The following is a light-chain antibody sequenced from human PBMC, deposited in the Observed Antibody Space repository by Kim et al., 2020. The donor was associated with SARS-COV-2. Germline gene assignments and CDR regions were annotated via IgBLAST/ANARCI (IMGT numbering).Light chain of an antibody. CDR1: SNDIGSDKF. CDR2: DVS. CDR3: CSYAGSYTFV. V-gene: IGLV2-11*03. Sequence: GQSVTISCTGTSNDIGSDKFVSWYQQHPGKAPKLIIFDVSERSTGVPHRFSGSQSANTASLTISGLQPEDESDYYCCSYAGSYTFVFGGGTQLTVL. J-gene: IGLJ3*02.